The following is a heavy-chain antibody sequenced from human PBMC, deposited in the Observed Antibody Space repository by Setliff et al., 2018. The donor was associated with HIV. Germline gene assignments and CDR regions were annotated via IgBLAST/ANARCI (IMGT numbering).Heavy chain of an antibody. J-gene: IGHJ4*02. D-gene: IGHD5-12*01. V-gene: IGHV4-38-2*01. CDR3: ARRRDGYNSAPWRNDY. CDR1: GYSISSGYY. Sequence: SETLSLTCAVSGYSISSGYYWGWIRQPPGKGLEWIGSMYYSGSTCYNPSLKSRVTISVDTSKKQFSLKLRSVTAADTAVYYCARRRDGYNSAPWRNDYWGQGTLVTVSS. CDR2: MYYSGST.